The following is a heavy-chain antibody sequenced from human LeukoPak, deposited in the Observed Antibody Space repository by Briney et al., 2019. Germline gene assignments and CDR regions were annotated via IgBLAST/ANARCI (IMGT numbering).Heavy chain of an antibody. Sequence: SETLSLTCTVSGGSINSYYWSWIRQPPGKGLEWIGYIYYSGSTNYNPSLKSRVTISVDRSKNQFSLKLSSVTAADTAVYYCAGGSRDGYNYVYYFDYWGQGTLVTVSS. CDR2: IYYSGST. CDR3: AGGSRDGYNYVYYFDY. D-gene: IGHD5-24*01. J-gene: IGHJ4*02. V-gene: IGHV4-59*12. CDR1: GGSINSYY.